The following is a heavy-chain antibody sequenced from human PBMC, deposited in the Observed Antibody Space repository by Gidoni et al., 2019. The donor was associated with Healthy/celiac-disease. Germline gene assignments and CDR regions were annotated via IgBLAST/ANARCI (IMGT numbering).Heavy chain of an antibody. CDR3: ARVEGGGAREAYYFDY. Sequence: QVQLVQSGAEVKKPGASVKVSCKASGYTFTGYYMHWVRQAPGQGLEWMGWINPNSGGTNYAQKFQGRVTMTRDTSISTAYMELSRLRSDDTAVYYCARVEGGGAREAYYFDYWGQGTLVTVSS. D-gene: IGHD1-26*01. J-gene: IGHJ4*02. V-gene: IGHV1-2*02. CDR1: GYTFTGYY. CDR2: INPNSGGT.